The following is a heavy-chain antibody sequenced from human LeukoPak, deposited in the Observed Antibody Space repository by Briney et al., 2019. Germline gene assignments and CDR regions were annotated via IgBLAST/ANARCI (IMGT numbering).Heavy chain of an antibody. V-gene: IGHV3-11*01. D-gene: IGHD4-11*01. CDR2: LSGSGDSK. CDR3: ARRAYSNHFFDY. CDR1: GFTFSDYY. Sequence: GGSLRLSCAASGFTFSDYYMSWIRQAPGKGLEWVSDLSGSGDSKFYADSLKGRFTISRDNAKKSLYLQVSSLRAEDTAVYYCARRAYSNHFFDYWGQGTLVTVSS. J-gene: IGHJ4*02.